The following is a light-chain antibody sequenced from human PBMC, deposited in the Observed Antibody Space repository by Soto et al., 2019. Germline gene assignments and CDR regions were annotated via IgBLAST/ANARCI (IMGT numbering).Light chain of an antibody. CDR3: QQSYSTPLT. CDR1: QSISSY. Sequence: DIQMTQSPSSLSASLGGRVTITCRASQSISSYLNWYQQKPGKAPKLLIYAASSLQSVVPSRFSGSGSGTDFTLTISSLQPEDFATYYCQQSYSTPLTFGGGTKEEIK. V-gene: IGKV1-39*01. CDR2: AAS. J-gene: IGKJ4*01.